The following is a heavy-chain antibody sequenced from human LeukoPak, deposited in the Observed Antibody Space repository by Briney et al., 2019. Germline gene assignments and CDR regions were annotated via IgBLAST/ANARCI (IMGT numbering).Heavy chain of an antibody. CDR1: GYTFTGYN. V-gene: IGHV1-2*02. J-gene: IGHJ2*01. CDR2: INPNSGGA. Sequence: GASVKVSCKASGYTFTGYNMYWVRQAPGQGLEWMGRINPNSGGANYAQKFLGSVTMTGDTSINTAFMELSRLRSDDTAIYYCARGRGTTMVRGVITNYFDLWGRGSLVTVSS. CDR3: ARGRGTTMVRGVITNYFDL. D-gene: IGHD3-10*01.